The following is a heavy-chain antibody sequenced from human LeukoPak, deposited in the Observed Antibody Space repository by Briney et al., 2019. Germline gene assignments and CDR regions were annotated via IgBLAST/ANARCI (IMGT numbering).Heavy chain of an antibody. D-gene: IGHD3-22*01. Sequence: GGSLRLSCAASGFTVSSNYMSWVRQAPGKGLEWVSVIYSGGSTYYADSVKGRFTISRDNSKNTLYLQMNSLRAEDTAVYYCARVLGGDYYDSSGYYDYWGQGALVTVSS. CDR3: ARVLGGDYYDSSGYYDY. V-gene: IGHV3-53*01. J-gene: IGHJ4*02. CDR1: GFTVSSNY. CDR2: IYSGGST.